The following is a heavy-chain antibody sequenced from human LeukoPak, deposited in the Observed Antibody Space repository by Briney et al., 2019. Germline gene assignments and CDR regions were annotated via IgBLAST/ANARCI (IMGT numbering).Heavy chain of an antibody. CDR2: IYSGGTT. CDR3: ARVDTVMAYYFDL. D-gene: IGHD5-18*01. Sequence: GGSLRLSCAASGFTFSSYAMTWVRQAPGKGLEWVSTIYSGGTTYYADSVMGRFTISRHNSRNTLYLQMNSLRAEDTAVYYCARVDTVMAYYFDLWGQGTLVTVSS. V-gene: IGHV3-53*04. CDR1: GFTFSSYA. J-gene: IGHJ4*02.